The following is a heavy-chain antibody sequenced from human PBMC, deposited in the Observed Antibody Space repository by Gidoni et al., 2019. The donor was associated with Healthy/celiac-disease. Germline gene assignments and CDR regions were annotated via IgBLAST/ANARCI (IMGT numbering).Heavy chain of an antibody. V-gene: IGHV3-9*01. Sequence: EVQLVEPGGGLVQHGRSLLLSCAAWGFTFDGYVMHWVRQAPGKGLEWVSGISGNSGRIGYADSVKGRFTVSRDNSKNSLYLQMNSLRAEDTALYYCAKSREIVGATIDYWGQGTLVTVSS. CDR3: AKSREIVGATIDY. CDR1: GFTFDGYV. J-gene: IGHJ4*02. CDR2: ISGNSGRI. D-gene: IGHD1-26*01.